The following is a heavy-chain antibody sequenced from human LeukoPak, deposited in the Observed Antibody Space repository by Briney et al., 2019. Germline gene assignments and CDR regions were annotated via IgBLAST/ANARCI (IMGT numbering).Heavy chain of an antibody. CDR1: GFTFRSYA. J-gene: IGHJ5*02. V-gene: IGHV3-23*01. Sequence: GGSLRLSCAASGFTFRSYAMSWVRQAPGKGLEWVSAISGSGGSTYYADSVKGRFTISRDNSKNTLYLQMNSLRAEDTAVYYCAKERLLWFGELLSPFATWGQGTLVTVSS. CDR2: ISGSGGST. D-gene: IGHD3-10*01. CDR3: AKERLLWFGELLSPFAT.